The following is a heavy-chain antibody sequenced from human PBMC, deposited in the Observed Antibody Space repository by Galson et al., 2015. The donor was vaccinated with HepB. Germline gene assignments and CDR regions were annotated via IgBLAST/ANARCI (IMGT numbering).Heavy chain of an antibody. CDR1: GITFSTYV. D-gene: IGHD2-21*01. V-gene: IGHV3-23*01. J-gene: IGHJ4*02. Sequence: SLRLSCAAPGITFSTYVMSWVRQAPGKGLEWVSSIVGSGESTFYADSVKGRFTISRDNSRNTLYLQMNRLRADDTAIYYCAKTSYCDGGPCFSGYFDSWGQGTLVAVSS. CDR3: AKTSYCDGGPCFSGYFDS. CDR2: IVGSGEST.